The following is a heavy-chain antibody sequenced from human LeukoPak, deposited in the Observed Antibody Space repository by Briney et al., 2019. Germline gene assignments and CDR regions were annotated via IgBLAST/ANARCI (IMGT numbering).Heavy chain of an antibody. CDR3: ARDPSDY. CDR1: GLTVSSYS. Sequence: GGSLRLSCVASGLTVSSYSMNWVRQAPGKGLEWVSYIGSASTTIYYADSVKGRFTISRDNAKNSLYLQMNSLRDEDTAVYYCARDPSDYWGQGTLVTVSS. V-gene: IGHV3-48*02. CDR2: IGSASTTI. J-gene: IGHJ4*02.